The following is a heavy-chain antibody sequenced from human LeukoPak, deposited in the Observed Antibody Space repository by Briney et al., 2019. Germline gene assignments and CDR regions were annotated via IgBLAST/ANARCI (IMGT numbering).Heavy chain of an antibody. J-gene: IGHJ3*02. V-gene: IGHV1-46*01. CDR1: GYTFTSYY. CDR3: ASIDSSGYYSSDAFDI. CDR2: INPSGGST. D-gene: IGHD3-22*01. Sequence: ASVKVSCKASGYTFTSYYMHWVRQAPGQGLEWMGIINPSGGSTSYAQKFQGGVTITTDESTSTAYMELSSLRSEDTAVYYCASIDSSGYYSSDAFDIWGQGTMVTVSS.